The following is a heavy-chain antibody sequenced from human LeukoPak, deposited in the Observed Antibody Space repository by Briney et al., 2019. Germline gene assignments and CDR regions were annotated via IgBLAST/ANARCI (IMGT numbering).Heavy chain of an antibody. V-gene: IGHV4-30-2*01. D-gene: IGHD4-23*01. CDR2: IYHSGST. CDR3: ARVRREANYGGAFDY. J-gene: IGHJ4*02. CDR1: GGSISSGGYS. Sequence: SQTLSLTCAVSGGSISSGGYSWSWIRQPPGKGLELIGYIYHSGSTYYNPSLKSRVTISVDRSKNQFSLKLSSVTAADTAVYYCARVRREANYGGAFDYWGQGTLVTVSS.